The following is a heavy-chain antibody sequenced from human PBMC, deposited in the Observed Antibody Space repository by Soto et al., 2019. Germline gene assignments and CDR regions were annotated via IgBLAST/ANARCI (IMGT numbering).Heavy chain of an antibody. CDR2: IWNDGSRK. D-gene: IGHD1-7*01. V-gene: IGHV3-30*04. J-gene: IGHJ4*02. CDR3: VRDGPGGWNYVGQY. Sequence: GGSLRLSCAASGFTFRNYAMHWVRQTPGRGLEWVAVIWNDGSRKYYLDSFQGRFTISRDNSKNTLFLQMNNLRPGDTAVYYCVRDGPGGWNYVGQYWGQGTLVTVSS. CDR1: GFTFRNYA.